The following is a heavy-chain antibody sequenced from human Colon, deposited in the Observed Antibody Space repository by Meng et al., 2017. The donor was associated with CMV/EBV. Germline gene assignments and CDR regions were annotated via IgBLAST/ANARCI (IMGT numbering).Heavy chain of an antibody. CDR1: GFAFSSYE. V-gene: IGHV3-48*03. Sequence: GGSLRLSCVASGFAFSSYEMNWVRQAPGKGLEWVAYISSAGGDRYYADSVKGRFTISRHNAQRSLYLEMNSLRVEDTAVYYCAKSGGETDDLWSGYYNFIDYWGQGTPVTVSS. CDR2: ISSAGGDR. J-gene: IGHJ4*02. CDR3: AKSGGETDDLWSGYYNFIDY. D-gene: IGHD3-3*01.